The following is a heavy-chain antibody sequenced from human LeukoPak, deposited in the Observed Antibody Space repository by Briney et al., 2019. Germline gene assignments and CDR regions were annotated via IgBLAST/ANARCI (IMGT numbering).Heavy chain of an antibody. CDR1: GGSLSSYY. Sequence: SETLSLTCTVSGGSLSSYYWNWIRQPAGKGLEWIGRIYTSGSTNYNPSLKSRVTMSVDTSKNQFSLKLSSVTAADTAVYYCARALGIAVAGPGVWFDPWGQGTLVTVSS. V-gene: IGHV4-4*07. CDR3: ARALGIAVAGPGVWFDP. J-gene: IGHJ5*02. D-gene: IGHD6-19*01. CDR2: IYTSGST.